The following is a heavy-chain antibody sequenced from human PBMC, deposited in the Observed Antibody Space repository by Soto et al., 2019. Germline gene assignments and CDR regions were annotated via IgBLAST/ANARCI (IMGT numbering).Heavy chain of an antibody. J-gene: IGHJ3*02. CDR1: GYTFTSYY. CDR3: ARGMTTVTPDAFDI. CDR2: INPSVGST. D-gene: IGHD4-17*01. V-gene: IGHV1-46*01. Sequence: QVQLVQSGAEVKKPGASVKVSCKASGYTFTSYYMHWVRQSPGQGLEWMVIINPSVGSTSYAQMFQCRVTMTRDTSTSTVYMELSSLRSEDTAVYYCARGMTTVTPDAFDIWGQGTMVTVSS.